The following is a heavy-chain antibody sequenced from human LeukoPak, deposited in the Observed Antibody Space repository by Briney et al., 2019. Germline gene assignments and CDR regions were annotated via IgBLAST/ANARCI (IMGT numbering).Heavy chain of an antibody. CDR3: ARDPSRTRWELLWGFDY. V-gene: IGHV3-21*01. Sequence: PGGSLRLSCAASGFTFSSYSMNWVRQAPGKGLEWVSFISGSSSYIYNADSVKGRFTISRDNAKNSLYLQMNSLRAEDTAVYYCARDPSRTRWELLWGFDYWGQGTLVTVSS. CDR2: ISGSSSYI. CDR1: GFTFSSYS. D-gene: IGHD1-26*01. J-gene: IGHJ4*02.